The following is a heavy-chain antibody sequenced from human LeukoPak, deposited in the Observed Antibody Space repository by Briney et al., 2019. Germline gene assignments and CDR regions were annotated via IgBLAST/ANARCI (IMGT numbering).Heavy chain of an antibody. V-gene: IGHV3-9*01. CDR2: ISWNSGSI. D-gene: IGHD3-22*01. Sequence: GISWNSGSIGYADSLKGRFTISRDNAKNSLYLQINSLRAEDTALYYCAKEGGYYSNDAFDIWGQGTMVTVSS. CDR3: AKEGGYYSNDAFDI. J-gene: IGHJ3*02.